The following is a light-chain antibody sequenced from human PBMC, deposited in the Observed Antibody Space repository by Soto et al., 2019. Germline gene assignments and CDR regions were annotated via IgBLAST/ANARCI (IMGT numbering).Light chain of an antibody. CDR1: TGAVTSGHY. J-gene: IGLJ2*01. CDR3: LLSYGGAYVV. CDR2: DTS. V-gene: IGLV7-46*01. Sequence: QAVVTQEPSLTVSPGGTVTLTCGSSTGAVTSGHYPYWFQQKPGQAPRTLIYDTSNKHSWTPARFSGSLLGGKAALTLSGAQPEDEAYYYCLLSYGGAYVVFGGGTKLTVL.